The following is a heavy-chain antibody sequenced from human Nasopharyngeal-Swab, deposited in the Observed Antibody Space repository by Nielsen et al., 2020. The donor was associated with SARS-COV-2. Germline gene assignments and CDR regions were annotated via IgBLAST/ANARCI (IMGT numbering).Heavy chain of an antibody. CDR1: GYTFTSYD. V-gene: IGHV1-8*01. J-gene: IGHJ6*02. CDR3: GRDCTNGVCLYYYYGMDV. D-gene: IGHD2-8*01. CDR2: MNPNSGNT. Sequence: ASVKVSCKASGYTFTSYDINWVRQATGQGLEWMGWMNPNSGNTGYAQKFQGRVTMTRNTSISTAYMELSSLRSEDTAVYYCGRDCTNGVCLYYYYGMDVWGQGTTVTVSS.